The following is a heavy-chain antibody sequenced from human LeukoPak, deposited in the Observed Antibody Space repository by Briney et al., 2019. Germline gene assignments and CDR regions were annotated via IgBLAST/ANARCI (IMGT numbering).Heavy chain of an antibody. J-gene: IGHJ4*02. D-gene: IGHD3-22*01. CDR3: ANYYDRSGYKLDY. V-gene: IGHV4-34*01. CDR2: INHSGST. CDR1: GGSFSGYY. Sequence: PSETLSLTCAVYGGSFSGYYWSWIRQPPGKGLEWIGEINHSGSTNYNPSLKSRVTISVDTSKNQFSLKLSSVTAADTAIYYCANYYDRSGYKLDYWGPGTLVTVSS.